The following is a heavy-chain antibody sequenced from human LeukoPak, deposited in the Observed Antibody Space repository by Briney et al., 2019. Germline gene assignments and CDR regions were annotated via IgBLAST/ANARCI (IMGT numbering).Heavy chain of an antibody. CDR1: GFTFNSFD. J-gene: IGHJ4*02. V-gene: IGHV3-13*01. CDR2: IGTAGDT. Sequence: GGSLRLSCAASGFTFNSFDMHWVRQTTGEGLEWVASIGTAGDTYFPDSVRGRFTISRVNSKNTLYLQMNSLRAEDTAVYYCANHINGEYDYWGQGTLVTVSS. CDR3: ANHINGEYDY. D-gene: IGHD4-17*01.